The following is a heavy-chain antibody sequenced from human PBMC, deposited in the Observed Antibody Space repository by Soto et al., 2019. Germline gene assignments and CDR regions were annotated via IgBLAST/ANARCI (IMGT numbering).Heavy chain of an antibody. D-gene: IGHD6-19*01. Sequence: EVQLLESGGGVVQPGGSLRLSWVASGFNFKKFAMGWVRKAPGGGWGGVSGISGCGGSTSYADSVKGRFSIARDDSTNTLSLQMNNLRVEDTAQYYCAKADGEQWLLPHLDKWGQGTLVTVS. CDR1: GFNFKKFA. CDR3: AKADGEQWLLPHLDK. V-gene: IGHV3-23*01. CDR2: ISGCGGST. J-gene: IGHJ4*02.